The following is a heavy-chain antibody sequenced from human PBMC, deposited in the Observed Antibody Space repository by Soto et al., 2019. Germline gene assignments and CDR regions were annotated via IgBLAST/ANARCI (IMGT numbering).Heavy chain of an antibody. CDR1: GYTFTSYG. J-gene: IGHJ4*02. CDR2: LSAFNGDT. Sequence: QVQLVQSGTEVKKSGASVNVSCKAFGYTFTSYGFRWVRQVPGQGLEWLGWLSAFNGDTQYAQTMKGRLTVTTDTSTTTVHMELRSLTPADTAVYYCTREAGWQRMVPYDWGQGTLVTVS. CDR3: TREAGWQRMVPYD. D-gene: IGHD6-25*01. V-gene: IGHV1-18*04.